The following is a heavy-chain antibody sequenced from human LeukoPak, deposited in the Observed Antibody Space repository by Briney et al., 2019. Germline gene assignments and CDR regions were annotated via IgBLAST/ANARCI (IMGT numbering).Heavy chain of an antibody. V-gene: IGHV1-24*01. CDR3: ARGSQYYYGSGTTKIHWFDP. CDR2: FDPEDGET. D-gene: IGHD3-10*01. Sequence: ASVKVSCKVSGYTLTELSMHWVRQAPGKGLEWMGGFDPEDGETNYAQKFQGRVTITADKSTSTAYMELSSLRSEDTAVYYCARGSQYYYGSGTTKIHWFDPWGQGTLVTVSS. CDR1: GYTLTELS. J-gene: IGHJ5*02.